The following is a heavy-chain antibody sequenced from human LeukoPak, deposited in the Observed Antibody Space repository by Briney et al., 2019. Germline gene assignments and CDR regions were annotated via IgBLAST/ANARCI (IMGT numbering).Heavy chain of an antibody. V-gene: IGHV3-66*01. Sequence: GGSLRLSCVASGFTFSSNYMSWGRQAPGKGLELVSVIYSGGSTYYADSVKGRFTISRDNSKNALYLQMNSLRAEDTAVYYCARAVTTMIVVEDAFDIWGQGTMVTVSS. D-gene: IGHD3-22*01. CDR1: GFTFSSNY. J-gene: IGHJ3*02. CDR3: ARAVTTMIVVEDAFDI. CDR2: IYSGGST.